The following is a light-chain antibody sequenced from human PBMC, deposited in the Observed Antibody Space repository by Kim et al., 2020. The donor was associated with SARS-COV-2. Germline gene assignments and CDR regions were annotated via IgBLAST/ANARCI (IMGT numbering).Light chain of an antibody. CDR1: SLRSYY. V-gene: IGLV3-19*01. J-gene: IGLJ2*01. Sequence: SSELTQDPAVSVALGQTVRITCQGDSLRSYYASWYQQKPGQAPVLVIYGKNNRPSGIPDRFSGSSSGNTASLTITGAQAEDEADYYCNSRDSSGNHARVVFGGGTQLTVL. CDR3: NSRDSSGNHARVV. CDR2: GKN.